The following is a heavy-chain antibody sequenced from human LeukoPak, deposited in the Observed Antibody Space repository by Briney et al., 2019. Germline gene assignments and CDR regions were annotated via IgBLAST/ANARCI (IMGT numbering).Heavy chain of an antibody. Sequence: GGSLRLSCAASGFTFDDYAMHWVRQAPGKGVEWVSLISWDGGSTYYADSVKGRFTISRDNSKNSLYLQMNSLRAEDTALYYCAKHRSPIAAAGTPDDYWGQGTLVTVSP. J-gene: IGHJ4*02. V-gene: IGHV3-43D*03. CDR2: ISWDGGST. D-gene: IGHD6-13*01. CDR3: AKHRSPIAAAGTPDDY. CDR1: GFTFDDYA.